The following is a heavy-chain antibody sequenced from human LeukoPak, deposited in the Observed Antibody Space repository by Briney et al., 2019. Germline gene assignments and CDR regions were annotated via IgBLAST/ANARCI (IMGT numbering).Heavy chain of an antibody. V-gene: IGHV1-2*02. Sequence: ASVKVSCKASGYTFTGYYMHWVRQAPGQGLEWMGWINPNSGGTNYAQKFQGRVTMTRDTSISTAYMELSRLRSDDTAVYYCARNSIRVGVVPAAIGNYWGQGTLVTVSS. CDR1: GYTFTGYY. J-gene: IGHJ4*02. CDR2: INPNSGGT. D-gene: IGHD2-2*02. CDR3: ARNSIRVGVVPAAIGNY.